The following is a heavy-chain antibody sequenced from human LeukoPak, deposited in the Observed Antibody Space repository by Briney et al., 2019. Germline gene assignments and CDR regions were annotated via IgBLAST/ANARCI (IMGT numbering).Heavy chain of an antibody. V-gene: IGHV3-21*01. Sequence: PGGSLRLSCAASGFTFSSYSMNWVRQAPGKGLEWVSSISSSSSYIYYADSVKGRFTISRDNAKNSLYLQMNSLRAEDTAVYYCAKYHYGSGTSLGYWGQGTLVTVSS. CDR1: GFTFSSYS. CDR3: AKYHYGSGTSLGY. J-gene: IGHJ4*02. D-gene: IGHD3-10*01. CDR2: ISSSSSYI.